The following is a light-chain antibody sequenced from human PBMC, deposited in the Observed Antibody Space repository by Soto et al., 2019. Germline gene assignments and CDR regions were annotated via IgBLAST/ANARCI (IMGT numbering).Light chain of an antibody. Sequence: QSVLTQSPSASASLGASVKLTCTLSSGHSNYAIAWHQQQPEKGLRYLMKLNSDGSHTKGDGIPDRFSGSSSGAERYLTIPSLQSEDEADYYCQTWGTGSVVYGGGTKLTVL. V-gene: IGLV4-69*01. CDR2: LNSDGSH. CDR3: QTWGTGSVV. J-gene: IGLJ2*01. CDR1: SGHSNYA.